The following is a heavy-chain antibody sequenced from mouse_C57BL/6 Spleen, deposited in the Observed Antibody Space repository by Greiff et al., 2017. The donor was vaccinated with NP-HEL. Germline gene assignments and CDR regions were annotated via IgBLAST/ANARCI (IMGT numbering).Heavy chain of an antibody. J-gene: IGHJ2*01. D-gene: IGHD1-1*01. Sequence: VQLQQSGPELVKPGASVKMSCKASGYTFTDYNMHWVKQSHGKSLEWIGYINPNNGGTSYNQKFKGKATLTVNKSSSTAYMELRSLTSEDSAVYYCARRNYYGSGFDYWGQGTTLTVSS. CDR2: INPNNGGT. CDR3: ARRNYYGSGFDY. V-gene: IGHV1-22*01. CDR1: GYTFTDYN.